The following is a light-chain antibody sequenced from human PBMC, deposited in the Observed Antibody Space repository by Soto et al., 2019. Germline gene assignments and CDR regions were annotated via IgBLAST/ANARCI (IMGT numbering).Light chain of an antibody. Sequence: IQLTQSPSTLSASVGDRVTITCRASQSISRSLAWYQHQPGKAPKLLIYDASSLQSGVPSRFSGSGSGTEFALTISSLQPDDFATYYCQQYNTYSWTFGPGTKVDIK. V-gene: IGKV1-5*01. CDR2: DAS. CDR1: QSISRS. CDR3: QQYNTYSWT. J-gene: IGKJ1*01.